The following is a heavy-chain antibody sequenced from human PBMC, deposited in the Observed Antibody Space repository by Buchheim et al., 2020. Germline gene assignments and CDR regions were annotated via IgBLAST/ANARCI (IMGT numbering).Heavy chain of an antibody. Sequence: QVQLQESGPGLVKPSETLSLTCTVSGGSISSYYWSWIRQPPGKGLEWIGYIYYSGSTNYNPSLKSRVTISVETSKNQFPLKLSSVTAADTAVYYCARITSTDYFDYWGQGTL. CDR3: ARITSTDYFDY. D-gene: IGHD1-20*01. J-gene: IGHJ4*02. CDR2: IYYSGST. CDR1: GGSISSYY. V-gene: IGHV4-59*01.